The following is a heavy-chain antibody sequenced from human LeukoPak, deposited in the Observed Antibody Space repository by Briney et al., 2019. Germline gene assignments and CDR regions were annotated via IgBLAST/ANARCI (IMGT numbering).Heavy chain of an antibody. D-gene: IGHD2-8*01. CDR1: GGSISSYY. CDR3: ARDNGEDWYFDL. Sequence: PSETLSLTCTVSGGSISSYYWSWIRRPPGKGLEWIGRIYISGSANYNPSLKSRVTMSVDTSKKQFSLKLSSVTAADTAVYYCARDNGEDWYFDLWGRGTLVTVSS. V-gene: IGHV4-4*07. J-gene: IGHJ2*01. CDR2: IYISGSA.